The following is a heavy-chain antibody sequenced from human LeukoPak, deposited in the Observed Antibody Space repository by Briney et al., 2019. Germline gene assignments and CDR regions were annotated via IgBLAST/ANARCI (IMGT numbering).Heavy chain of an antibody. D-gene: IGHD5-12*01. V-gene: IGHV3-30*04. CDR3: ARDVGGYALDY. CDR1: GFSYSSYT. J-gene: IGHJ4*02. Sequence: PGGSLRLSCVASGFSYSSYTMHRVRQAPGKGLEWVAVMSYDGSHKYHADSVKGRFTISRDNSKNTVYLQVNSLRAEDTAIYYCARDVGGYALDYWGQGTLVTVSS. CDR2: MSYDGSHK.